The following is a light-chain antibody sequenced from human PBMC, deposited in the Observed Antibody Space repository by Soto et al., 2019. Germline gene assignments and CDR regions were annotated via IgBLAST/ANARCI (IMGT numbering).Light chain of an antibody. CDR3: GTWDSSLSAGV. CDR2: GHN. V-gene: IGLV1-40*01. J-gene: IGLJ2*01. Sequence: QSVLTQPPSVSGAPGQRVTISCSGSYSNIGADYEVHWYQQVPGTAPKLLVSGHNNRPSGVPDRFFGSKSGTSASLTIIGLQTGDEADYYCGTWDSSLSAGVFGGGTKLTVL. CDR1: YSNIGADYE.